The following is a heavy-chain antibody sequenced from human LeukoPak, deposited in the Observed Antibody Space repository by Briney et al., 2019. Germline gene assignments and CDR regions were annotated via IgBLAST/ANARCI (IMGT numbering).Heavy chain of an antibody. CDR2: IYTSGST. D-gene: IGHD3-16*02. CDR3: ARDRALRLGELSWDY. Sequence: PSETLSLTCTVAGGSISSYYWSWIRQPAGKGLEWLGRIYTSGSTNYNPSLKRRVTMSVDTSKNQFALKLSSVTAADTAVYYCARDRALRLGELSWDYWGQGTLVTVSS. CDR1: GGSISSYY. J-gene: IGHJ4*02. V-gene: IGHV4-4*07.